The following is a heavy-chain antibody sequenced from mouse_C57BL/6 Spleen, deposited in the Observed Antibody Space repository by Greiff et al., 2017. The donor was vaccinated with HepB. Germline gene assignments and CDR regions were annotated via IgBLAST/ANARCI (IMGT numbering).Heavy chain of an antibody. CDR2: IYPGDGDT. D-gene: IGHD2-12*01. CDR1: GYAFSSSW. V-gene: IGHV1-82*01. Sequence: QVQLQQSGPELVKPGASVKISCKASGYAFSSSWMNWVKQRPGKGLEWIGRIYPGDGDTNYNGKFKGKATLTADKSSSTAYMQLSSLTSEDSAVYFCARLLLYLDYWGQGTSVTVSS. CDR3: ARLLLYLDY. J-gene: IGHJ4*01.